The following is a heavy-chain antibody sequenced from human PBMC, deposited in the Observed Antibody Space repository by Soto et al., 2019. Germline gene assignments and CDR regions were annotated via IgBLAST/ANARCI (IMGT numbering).Heavy chain of an antibody. Sequence: ASVKVSCKASGYTFSNYGISWVRQGPGQGLEWMGWISGYNGNTHYEEKVQDRIKMTTDTSTSTTYLELRSLRSDDTAVYFCARDPGFGFGYSYAFAMAVSAQGTTVPVSS. CDR3: ARDPGFGFGYSYAFAMAV. D-gene: IGHD5-18*01. J-gene: IGHJ6*02. V-gene: IGHV1-18*01. CDR2: ISGYNGNT. CDR1: GYTFSNYG.